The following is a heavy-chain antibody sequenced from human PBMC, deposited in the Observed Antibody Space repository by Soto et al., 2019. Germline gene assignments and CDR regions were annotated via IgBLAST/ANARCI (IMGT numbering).Heavy chain of an antibody. CDR3: ARAWVVVTAPDY. V-gene: IGHV1-3*05. J-gene: IGHJ4*02. D-gene: IGHD2-21*02. CDR2: INAGNGNT. CDR1: GYTFTSYA. Sequence: QVQLVQSGAEEKKPGASVKVSCKASGYTFTSYAMHWVRQAPGQRLEWMGWINAGNGNTKYSQKFQGRVTITRDTSASTAYMELSSMRSEDTAVYGCARAWVVVTAPDYWGQGTLVTVSS.